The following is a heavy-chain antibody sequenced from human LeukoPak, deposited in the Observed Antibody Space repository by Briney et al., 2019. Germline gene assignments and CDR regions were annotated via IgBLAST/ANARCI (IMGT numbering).Heavy chain of an antibody. Sequence: GGSLRLSCVASGFTFSSYAMHWVRQVSGKGLEWVSGINGNGGSTYYADSVKGRFTISRDDSKNTLYLQMNSLRADDTAVYYCAKAYSASPGGYFDYWGQGALVTVSS. D-gene: IGHD1-26*01. V-gene: IGHV3-23*01. CDR1: GFTFSSYA. CDR3: AKAYSASPGGYFDY. CDR2: INGNGGST. J-gene: IGHJ4*02.